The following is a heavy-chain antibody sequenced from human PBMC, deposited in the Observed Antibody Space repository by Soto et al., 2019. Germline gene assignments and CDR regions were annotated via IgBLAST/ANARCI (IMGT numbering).Heavy chain of an antibody. CDR3: ARIPTSSWSDCYFDY. CDR2: IYPGDSDT. V-gene: IGHV5-51*01. CDR1: GYSFTSYW. Sequence: PGESLKISCKASGYSFTSYWIGWVRQMPGKGLEWMGIIYPGDSDTRYSPSFQGRVTISADKSISTAYLQWSSLKASDTAIYYCARIPTSSWSDCYFDYWGQGTLVTVSS. D-gene: IGHD1-1*01. J-gene: IGHJ4*02.